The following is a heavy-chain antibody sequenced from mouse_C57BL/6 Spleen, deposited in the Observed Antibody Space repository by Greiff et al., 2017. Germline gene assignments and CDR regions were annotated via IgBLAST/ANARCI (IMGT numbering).Heavy chain of an antibody. V-gene: IGHV1-81*01. Sequence: VQLQQSGAELVRPGASVKLSCKASGYTFTSSGISWVQQRTGQGLEWIGEIYPRSGNTYYNKKFKGKATLTADKSSRTAYMELRSLTSEDSAVYFCARSLYGYDARSAMDYWGQGTSVTVSS. D-gene: IGHD2-2*01. CDR3: ARSLYGYDARSAMDY. J-gene: IGHJ4*01. CDR2: IYPRSGNT. CDR1: GYTFTSSG.